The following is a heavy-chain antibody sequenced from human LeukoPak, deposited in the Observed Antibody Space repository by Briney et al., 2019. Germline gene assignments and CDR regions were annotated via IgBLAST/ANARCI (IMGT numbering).Heavy chain of an antibody. J-gene: IGHJ4*02. CDR3: ARENYGDYVLDY. CDR1: GYTFTGYY. V-gene: IGHV1-2*02. D-gene: IGHD4-17*01. Sequence: ASVKVSCKASGYTFTGYYMHWVRQAPGQGLERMGWINPNSGGTNYAQKFQGRVTMTRDTSISTAYMELSRLRSDDTAVYYCARENYGDYVLDYWGQGTLVTVSS. CDR2: INPNSGGT.